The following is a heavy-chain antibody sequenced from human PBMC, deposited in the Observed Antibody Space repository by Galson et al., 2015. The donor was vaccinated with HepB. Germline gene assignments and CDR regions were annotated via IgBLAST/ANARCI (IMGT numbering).Heavy chain of an antibody. V-gene: IGHV4-59*01. Sequence: SETLSLTCTVSGASISSYYWSWIRQPPGKELEWIGYLYYSGNTDYNPSLRSRVTISVDTSKNQFSLKLSSLTAADTAMYYCARAGIGYSLDLWGRGTLVTVSS. CDR3: ARAGIGYSLDL. CDR2: LYYSGNT. CDR1: GASISSYY. J-gene: IGHJ2*01. D-gene: IGHD5-18*01.